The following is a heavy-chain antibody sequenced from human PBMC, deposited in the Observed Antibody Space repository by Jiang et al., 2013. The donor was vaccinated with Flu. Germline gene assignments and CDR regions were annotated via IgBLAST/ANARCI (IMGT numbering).Heavy chain of an antibody. J-gene: IGHJ5*02. CDR2: MNPNSGNT. Sequence: SGAEVKKPGASVKVSCKASGYTFTSYDINWVRQATGQGLEWMGWMNPNSGNTGYAQKFQGRVTMTRNTSVSTAYMELSSLRSEDTAVYYCARGSPRGYDYVWGSYRYWFDPWGQGTLVTVSS. D-gene: IGHD3-16*02. V-gene: IGHV1-8*02. CDR1: GYTFTSYD. CDR3: ARGSPRGYDYVWGSYRYWFDP.